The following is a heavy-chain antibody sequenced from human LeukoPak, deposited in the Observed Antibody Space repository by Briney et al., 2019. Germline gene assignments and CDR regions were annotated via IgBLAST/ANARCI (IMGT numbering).Heavy chain of an antibody. CDR1: GFTFSSYS. D-gene: IGHD5-18*01. CDR2: ISYDGSNK. V-gene: IGHV3-30*03. CDR3: ARGRGGYSYGYYFDY. J-gene: IGHJ4*02. Sequence: GGSLRLSCAASGFTFSSYSMNWVRQAPGKGLGWVAVISYDGSNKYYADSVKGRFTISRDNSKNTLYLQMNSLRAEDTAVYYCARGRGGYSYGYYFDYWGQGTLVTVSS.